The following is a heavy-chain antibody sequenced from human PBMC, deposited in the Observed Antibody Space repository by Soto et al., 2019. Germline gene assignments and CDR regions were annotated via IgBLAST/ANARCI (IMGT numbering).Heavy chain of an antibody. Sequence: EVQLVESGGGLVQPGGSLRLSCAASGFTFSSYAMHWVRQAPGKGLEYVSAISSNGGSTYYANSVKGRFTISRDNSKNTLYLQMGRLRAEDMAVYYCARGTVTTFYYYGMDVWGQGTTVTVSS. CDR2: ISSNGGST. CDR3: ARGTVTTFYYYGMDV. D-gene: IGHD4-17*01. CDR1: GFTFSSYA. J-gene: IGHJ6*02. V-gene: IGHV3-64*01.